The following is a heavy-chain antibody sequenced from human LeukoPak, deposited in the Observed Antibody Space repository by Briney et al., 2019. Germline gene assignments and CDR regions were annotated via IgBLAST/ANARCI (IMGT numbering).Heavy chain of an antibody. CDR3: ARPSGTYNRFDS. CDR1: GYSFTSNW. Sequence: GESLKISCKGSGYSFTSNWNGWVRQMPAKGLEWMGIIYPCDSDTRYSPSFQGQVTISADKSISTAYLQLSSLKASDTAMYYCARPSGTYNRFDSWGQGTLVTVSS. J-gene: IGHJ4*02. D-gene: IGHD1-26*01. V-gene: IGHV5-51*01. CDR2: IYPCDSDT.